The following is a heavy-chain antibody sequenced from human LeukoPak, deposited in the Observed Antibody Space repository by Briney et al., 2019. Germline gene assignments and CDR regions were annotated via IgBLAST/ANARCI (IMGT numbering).Heavy chain of an antibody. CDR1: RSTDSSYA. V-gene: IGHV1-69*01. Sequence: ASVNVSGKPSRSTDSSYAVSWVRQAPGHRLEWMGGIIPIFGTANYAQKFKGRVTISADESTGTAYMELSNLSAEEKAVYYCARGPRSSATHFDYWGQGTLVTVSS. CDR2: IIPIFGTA. J-gene: IGHJ4*02. CDR3: ARGPRSSATHFDY.